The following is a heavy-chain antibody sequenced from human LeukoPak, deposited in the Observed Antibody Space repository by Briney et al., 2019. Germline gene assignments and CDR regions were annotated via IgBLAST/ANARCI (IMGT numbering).Heavy chain of an antibody. CDR1: GGSFSGYY. Sequence: SETQSLTCAVYGGSFSGYYWSWIRQPPGKGLEWIGEINHSGSTNYNPSLKSRVTISVDTSKNQFSLKLSSVTAADTAVYYCASAGSGYYRGDDYWGQGTLVTVSS. V-gene: IGHV4-34*01. J-gene: IGHJ4*02. CDR2: INHSGST. D-gene: IGHD3-22*01. CDR3: ASAGSGYYRGDDY.